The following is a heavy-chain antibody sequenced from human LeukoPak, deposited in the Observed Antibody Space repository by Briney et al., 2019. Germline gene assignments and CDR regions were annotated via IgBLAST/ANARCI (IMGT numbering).Heavy chain of an antibody. CDR2: ISSSSSYI. V-gene: IGHV3-21*01. CDR3: AKTPMTTVTRFDY. Sequence: GGSLRLSCAASGFTFSSYSMNWVRQAPGKGLEWVSSISSSSSYIYYADSVKGRFTISRDNAKNSLYLQMNSLRAEDTAVYYCAKTPMTTVTRFDYWGQGTLVTVSP. CDR1: GFTFSSYS. D-gene: IGHD4-17*01. J-gene: IGHJ4*02.